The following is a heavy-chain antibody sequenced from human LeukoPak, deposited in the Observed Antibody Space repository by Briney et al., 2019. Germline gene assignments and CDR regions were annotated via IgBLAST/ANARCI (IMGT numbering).Heavy chain of an antibody. V-gene: IGHV3-74*01. Sequence: PGGSLRLSCAASGFTFSSFTMNWVRQAPGMGLVWVSRISGDGSTTSYADSVRGRFTISRDNAKNTLYLQMNSLRAEDTAVYYCARLDILTGNYYYFNFWGQGTLVTVSS. J-gene: IGHJ4*02. CDR1: GFTFSSFT. CDR2: ISGDGSTT. CDR3: ARLDILTGNYYYFNF. D-gene: IGHD3-9*01.